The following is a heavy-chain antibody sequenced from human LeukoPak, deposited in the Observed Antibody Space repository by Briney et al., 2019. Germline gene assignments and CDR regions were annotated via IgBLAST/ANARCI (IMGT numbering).Heavy chain of an antibody. CDR3: ATHPAYGDYYYGMDV. J-gene: IGHJ6*02. Sequence: GESLKISCKGSGYSFTSYWIGWVRQMPGKGLEWVGIIYPGDSDTRYSPSFQGQVTISADKSISTAYLQWSSLKASDTAMYYCATHPAYGDYYYGMDVWGQGTTVTVSS. V-gene: IGHV5-51*01. CDR1: GYSFTSYW. CDR2: IYPGDSDT. D-gene: IGHD4-17*01.